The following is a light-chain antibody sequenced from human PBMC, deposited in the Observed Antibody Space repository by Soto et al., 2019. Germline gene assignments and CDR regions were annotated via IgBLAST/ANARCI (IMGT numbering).Light chain of an antibody. CDR2: DVS. CDR1: SSDVGGYNY. Sequence: QLVLTQPASVSGSPGQSITISCTGASSDVGGYNYVSWYQHHPGKAPKLMIYDVSNRPSGVSNRFSDSKSGNTASLIISGLQAEDEADYYCSSYTRSSTLFGGGTQLTVL. V-gene: IGLV2-14*03. J-gene: IGLJ2*01. CDR3: SSYTRSSTL.